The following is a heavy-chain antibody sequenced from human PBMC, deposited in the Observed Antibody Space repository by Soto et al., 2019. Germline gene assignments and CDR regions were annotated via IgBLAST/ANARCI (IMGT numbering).Heavy chain of an antibody. V-gene: IGHV4-39*01. J-gene: IGHJ5*02. CDR1: GGSISNLGYY. CDR3: ARPGIGKNWVDP. CDR2: IYYDGNA. Sequence: SETLSLTCTVSGGSISNLGYYWSWIRQAPGKGLEWIGSIYYDGNAYYNPSLKNRVTISVDTSKNQFSLRLTSVTAADTALYYCARPGIGKNWVDPCCQGTLVT.